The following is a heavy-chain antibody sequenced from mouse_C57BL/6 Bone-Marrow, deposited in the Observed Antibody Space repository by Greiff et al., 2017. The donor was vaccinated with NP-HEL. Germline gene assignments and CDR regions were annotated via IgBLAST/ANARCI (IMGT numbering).Heavy chain of an antibody. V-gene: IGHV1-18*01. CDR3: ARLWLLNSLDY. D-gene: IGHD2-2*01. Sequence: VQLQQSGPELVKPGASVKIPCKASGYTFTDYNMHWVKQSHGKSLEWIGDINPNNGGTIYNQKFKGKATLTVDKSSSTAYMELRSLTSEDTAVYYCARLWLLNSLDYWGQGTTLTVSS. J-gene: IGHJ2*01. CDR2: INPNNGGT. CDR1: GYTFTDYN.